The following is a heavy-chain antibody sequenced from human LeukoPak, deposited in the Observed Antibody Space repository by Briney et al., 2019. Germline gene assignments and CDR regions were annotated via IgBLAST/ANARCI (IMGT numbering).Heavy chain of an antibody. CDR2: IYYSGST. D-gene: IGHD3-16*01. CDR3: ARIRGYYYGMHV. CDR1: GGSISSYY. J-gene: IGHJ6*02. V-gene: IGHV4-59*01. Sequence: PSETLSLTCTISGGSISSYYLSWIRQPPGKGLEWIGYIYYSGSTNYNPSLKSRVTISVDTSKNQFSLKLSSVTAADTAVYYCARIRGYYYGMHVWGQGTTVTVSS.